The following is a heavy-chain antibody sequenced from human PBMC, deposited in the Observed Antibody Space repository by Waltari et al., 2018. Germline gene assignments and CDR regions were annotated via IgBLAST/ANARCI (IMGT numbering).Heavy chain of an antibody. D-gene: IGHD6-19*01. CDR3: ARDRGPPRRQWLDAFDI. CDR1: GGTFSSYA. J-gene: IGHJ3*02. CDR2: IIPILGIA. V-gene: IGHV1-69*10. Sequence: QVQLVQSGAEVKQPGSSVKVSCKASGGTFSSYAISWVRQAPGQGLEWMGGIIPILGIANYAQKFQGRVTITADKSTSTAYMELSSLRSEDTAVYYCARDRGPPRRQWLDAFDIWGQGTMVTVSS.